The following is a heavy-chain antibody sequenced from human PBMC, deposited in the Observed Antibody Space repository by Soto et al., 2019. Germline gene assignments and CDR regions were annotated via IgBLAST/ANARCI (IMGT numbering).Heavy chain of an antibody. CDR3: ARDVAARPGDYYYYYGMDV. D-gene: IGHD6-6*01. Sequence: PGGSLRLSCAASGFTVSSNYMSWVRQAPGKGLEWVSVIYSGGSTYYAGSVKGRFTISRDNSKNTLYLQMNSLRAEDTAVYYCARDVAARPGDYYYYYGMDVWGQGTTVTVSS. V-gene: IGHV3-53*01. CDR1: GFTVSSNY. CDR2: IYSGGST. J-gene: IGHJ6*02.